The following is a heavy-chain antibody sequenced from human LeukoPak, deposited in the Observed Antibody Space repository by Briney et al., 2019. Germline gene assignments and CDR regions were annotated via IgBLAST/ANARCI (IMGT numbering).Heavy chain of an antibody. V-gene: IGHV4-38-2*02. CDR2: IYHSGST. CDR1: GYSISSGYY. J-gene: IGHJ4*02. CDR3: ARDEYSYGYSPFDY. D-gene: IGHD5-18*01. Sequence: PSETLSLTCTVSGYSISSGYYWGWIRQPPGKGLEWIGSIYHSGSTYYNPSLKSRVTISVDTSKNQFSLKLSSVTAADTAVYYCARDEYSYGYSPFDYWGQGTLVTVSS.